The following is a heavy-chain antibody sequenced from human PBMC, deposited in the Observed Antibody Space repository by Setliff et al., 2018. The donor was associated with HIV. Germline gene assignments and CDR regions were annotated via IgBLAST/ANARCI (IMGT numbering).Heavy chain of an antibody. Sequence: SVKVSCKASGFTFTSSAVQWVRQARGQRLEWIGWIVVGSGNANYAQKFQERVTITRDMSTSTAYMELSSLRSEDTAVYYCAASIVGATMVFGYWGQGTLVTVS. J-gene: IGHJ4*02. CDR2: IVVGSGNA. CDR1: GFTFTSSA. D-gene: IGHD1-26*01. CDR3: AASIVGATMVFGY. V-gene: IGHV1-58*01.